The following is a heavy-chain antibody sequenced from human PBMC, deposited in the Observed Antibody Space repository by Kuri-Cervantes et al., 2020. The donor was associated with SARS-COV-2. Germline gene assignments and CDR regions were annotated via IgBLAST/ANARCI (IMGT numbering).Heavy chain of an antibody. D-gene: IGHD3-10*01. J-gene: IGHJ6*03. Sequence: LRLSCNVSGGSTCPGDYYWSWIRQPPGKGLEWIGYIYYSGSTYYNPSLKSRVTISVDTSKNQFSLKLSSVTAADTAVYYCARQVLLWFGVVNYMDVWCKGTTVTVSS. CDR1: GGSTCPGDYY. CDR2: IYYSGST. V-gene: IGHV4-30-4*08. CDR3: ARQVLLWFGVVNYMDV.